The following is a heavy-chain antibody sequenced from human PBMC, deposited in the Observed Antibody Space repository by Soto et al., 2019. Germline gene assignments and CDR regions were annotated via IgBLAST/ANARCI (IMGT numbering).Heavy chain of an antibody. D-gene: IGHD6-19*01. CDR2: MNPNSGNT. CDR3: ARRLKQWLVNWFDP. Sequence: ASVKVSCKASGYTFTSYDINWVRQATGQGLEWMGWMNPNSGNTGYAQKFQGRVTMTRNTSISTAYMELSSLRSEDMAVYYCARRLKQWLVNWFDPWGQGTLVTVSS. V-gene: IGHV1-8*01. CDR1: GYTFTSYD. J-gene: IGHJ5*02.